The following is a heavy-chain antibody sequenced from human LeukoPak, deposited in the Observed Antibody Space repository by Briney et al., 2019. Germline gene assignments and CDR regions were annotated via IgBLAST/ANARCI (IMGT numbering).Heavy chain of an antibody. CDR3: ARRTLGSSWFYDY. D-gene: IGHD6-13*01. Sequence: KPSETLSLTCTVSGGSISSSTYYWGWIRQPPGKGLEWIGYVYYSGDTNYNPSLKSRVTISVDTSKSELSLRLNSVTAADTAVYYCARRTLGSSWFYDYWGQGTLVTVSS. CDR1: GGSISSSTYY. J-gene: IGHJ4*02. V-gene: IGHV4-61*05. CDR2: VYYSGDT.